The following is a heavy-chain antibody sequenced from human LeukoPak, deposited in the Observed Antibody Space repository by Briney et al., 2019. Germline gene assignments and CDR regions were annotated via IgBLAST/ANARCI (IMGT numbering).Heavy chain of an antibody. V-gene: IGHV4-39*01. D-gene: IGHD2-15*01. CDR1: GGSISSSTYY. J-gene: IGHJ5*02. Sequence: SETLSLTCTVSGGSISSSTYYWGWLRQPPGTGLEWIGSIYYSGTTYYNPSLKSRVTISVDTSKNQFSLKLSSVTAADTAVYYCARHRCSGGSCYPMNWFDPWGQGTLVTVSS. CDR3: ARHRCSGGSCYPMNWFDP. CDR2: IYYSGTT.